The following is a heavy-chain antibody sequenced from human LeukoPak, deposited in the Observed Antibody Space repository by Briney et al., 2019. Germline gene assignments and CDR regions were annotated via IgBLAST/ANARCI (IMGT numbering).Heavy chain of an antibody. CDR3: ARDSHYYGSGSYANLLFNY. CDR2: IYSGGST. V-gene: IGHV3-66*01. CDR1: GFTVSSNY. D-gene: IGHD3-10*01. J-gene: IGHJ4*02. Sequence: PGGSLRLSSAASGFTVSSNYMSWVRQAPGKGLEWVSVIYSGGSTYYADSVKGRFTISGDNSKNTLYLQMNSLRAEDTAVYYCARDSHYYGSGSYANLLFNYWGQGTLVTVSS.